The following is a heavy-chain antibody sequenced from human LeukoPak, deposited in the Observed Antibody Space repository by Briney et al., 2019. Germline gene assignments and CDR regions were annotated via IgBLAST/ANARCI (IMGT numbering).Heavy chain of an antibody. CDR2: ISGSGGST. Sequence: GGSLRLSCAASGFTFSDAWMSWVRQAPGKGLEWVSAISGSGGSTYYADSVKGRFTISRDNSKNTLYLQMNSLRAEDTAVYYCAKQVGSSPHVAGYWGQGTLVTVSS. V-gene: IGHV3-23*01. D-gene: IGHD6-13*01. J-gene: IGHJ4*02. CDR3: AKQVGSSPHVAGY. CDR1: GFTFSDAW.